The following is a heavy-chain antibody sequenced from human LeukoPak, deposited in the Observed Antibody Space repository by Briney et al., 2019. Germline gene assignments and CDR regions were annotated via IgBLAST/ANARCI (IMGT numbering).Heavy chain of an antibody. CDR3: ARGPSGGMDV. CDR2: INHSGRT. V-gene: IGHV4-34*01. CDR1: GGSFSGYY. Sequence: SETLSLTCAVYGGSFSGYYWSWIRQPPGKGLEWIGEINHSGRTNYNPSLKSRVTISVDTPKNQFSLKLSSVTAADTAVYYCARGPSGGMDVWGQGTTVTVSS. J-gene: IGHJ6*02.